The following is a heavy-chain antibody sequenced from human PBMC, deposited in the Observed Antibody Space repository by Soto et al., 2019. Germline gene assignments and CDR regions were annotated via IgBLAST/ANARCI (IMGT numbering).Heavy chain of an antibody. CDR3: ARVRCTAGGYCYACDH. D-gene: IGHD2-21*02. CDR2: TYYRSKWYD. J-gene: IGHJ4*02. V-gene: IGHV6-1*01. Sequence: QVHLLQSGPGLVKPSQTLSLTCDISGDSVSSNSAAWNWIRQSPSGGLEWLGRTYYRSKWYDEYAMSVNGRITINADTSRNQFSLQLDFVTPEDTAVYYCARVRCTAGGYCYACDHWGQGTQVTVSS. CDR1: GDSVSSNSAA.